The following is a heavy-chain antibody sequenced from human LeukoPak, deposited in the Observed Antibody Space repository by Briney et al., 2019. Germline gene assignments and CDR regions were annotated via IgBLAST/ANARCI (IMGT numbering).Heavy chain of an antibody. V-gene: IGHV3-33*01. Sequence: PGRSLRLSCAASAFTFSSYGMQWVRQAPGKGLEWVAVIWYDGSNKYYADSVKGRFTISRDNSKNTLYLQMNSLRAEDTAVYYCARDSAYYFYYWGQGTLVTVSS. J-gene: IGHJ4*02. CDR2: IWYDGSNK. CDR3: ARDSAYYFYY. CDR1: AFTFSSYG.